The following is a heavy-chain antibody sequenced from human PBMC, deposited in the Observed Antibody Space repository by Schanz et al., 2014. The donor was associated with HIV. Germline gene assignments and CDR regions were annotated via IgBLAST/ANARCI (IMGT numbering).Heavy chain of an antibody. CDR1: GFTFSSYG. V-gene: IGHV3-30*18. D-gene: IGHD3-3*01. J-gene: IGHJ6*02. Sequence: QVQLVESGGGVVQPGRSLRLSCAASGFTFSSYGMHWVRQAPGKGLEWVAVISYDGSDKYYADSVKGRFTISRDNSKNTLYLQMNSLRAEDTAVYYCAKDQGYDFWSGYYNYYGMDVRGQGTTVTVSS. CDR3: AKDQGYDFWSGYYNYYGMDV. CDR2: ISYDGSDK.